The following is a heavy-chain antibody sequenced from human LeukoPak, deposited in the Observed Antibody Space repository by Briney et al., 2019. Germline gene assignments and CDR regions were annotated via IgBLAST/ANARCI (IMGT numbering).Heavy chain of an antibody. CDR1: GFTFSSYG. CDR2: IRYDGSNK. D-gene: IGHD3-9*01. CDR3: ARENYDILTGSPNFDY. Sequence: PGGSLRLSCAASGFTFSSYGMHWVRQAPGKGLEWVAFIRYDGSNKYYADSVKGRFTISRDNAKNSLYLQMNSLRAEDTAVYYCARENYDILTGSPNFDYWGQGTLVTVSS. V-gene: IGHV3-30*02. J-gene: IGHJ4*02.